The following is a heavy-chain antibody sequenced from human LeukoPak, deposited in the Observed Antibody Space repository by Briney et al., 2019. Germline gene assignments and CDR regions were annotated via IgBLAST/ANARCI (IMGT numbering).Heavy chain of an antibody. D-gene: IGHD3-10*01. Sequence: SETLSVTCTVSGGSISSYYWSWIRQPPGKGLEWIGYIYTSGSTNYNPSLKSRATISIDTSKNQFSLKLSSVTAADTAVYYCARLGDYGSGSYYQNSLFKDYYYYYYMDVWGKGTTVTVSS. CDR1: GGSISSYY. J-gene: IGHJ6*03. CDR3: ARLGDYGSGSYYQNSLFKDYYYYYYMDV. V-gene: IGHV4-4*09. CDR2: IYTSGST.